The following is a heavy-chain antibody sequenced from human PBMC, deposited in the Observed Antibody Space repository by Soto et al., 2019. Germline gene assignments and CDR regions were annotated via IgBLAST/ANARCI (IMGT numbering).Heavy chain of an antibody. D-gene: IGHD5-12*01. Sequence: QVQLQQWGAGLLKPSEPLSLTCAVYGGSFSGYYWSWIRQPQGEGLEWIGEINHSGSTNYHPSLKSRVTISVDPAKTQFSLKLSSVTAADTAVYYCARGRRALWLPQYCGMDVWGQGTTVTVSS. J-gene: IGHJ6*02. CDR3: ARGRRALWLPQYCGMDV. CDR1: GGSFSGYY. V-gene: IGHV4-34*01. CDR2: INHSGST.